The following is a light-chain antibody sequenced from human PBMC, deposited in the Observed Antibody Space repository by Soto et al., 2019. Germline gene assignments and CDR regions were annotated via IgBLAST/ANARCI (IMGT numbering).Light chain of an antibody. V-gene: IGLV2-11*01. J-gene: IGLJ1*01. CDR2: DVS. CDR1: SSDVGGYNY. CDR3: CSYAGSYTFYV. Sequence: SVLTQPRPVSGSPGQSVTISCTGTSSDVGGYNYVSWYQQHPGKAPKLMIYDVSKRPSGVPDRFSGSKSGNTASLTISGLQAEDEADYYCCSYAGSYTFYVFGTGTKVTVL.